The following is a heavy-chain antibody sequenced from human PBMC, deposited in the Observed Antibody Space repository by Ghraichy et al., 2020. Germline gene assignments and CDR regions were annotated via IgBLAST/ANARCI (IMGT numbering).Heavy chain of an antibody. CDR3: AKAITMVRRLNDAFDI. J-gene: IGHJ3*02. CDR2: ISGSGGST. D-gene: IGHD3-10*01. CDR1: GFTFSSYA. Sequence: GESLRLSCAASGFTFSSYAMSWVRQAPGKGLEWVSAISGSGGSTYYADSVKGRFTISRDNSKNTLYLQMNSLRAEDTAVYYCAKAITMVRRLNDAFDIWGQGTMVTVSS. V-gene: IGHV3-23*01.